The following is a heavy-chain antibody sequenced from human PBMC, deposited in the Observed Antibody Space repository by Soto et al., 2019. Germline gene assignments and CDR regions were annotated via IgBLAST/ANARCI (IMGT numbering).Heavy chain of an antibody. CDR2: ISAYNGNT. CDR1: GYTFTNYG. D-gene: IGHD2-15*01. Sequence: QVQLVQSGAEVKKPGASVKVSGKASGYTFTNYGITWVRQAPGQGLAWMGWISAYNGNTNYAQKIQGRVNMTTDTSTSKDYMELKSLRFDDTAVYYCARGWSSGSDEYFQHWGQGTLVTVSS. V-gene: IGHV1-18*01. J-gene: IGHJ1*01. CDR3: ARGWSSGSDEYFQH.